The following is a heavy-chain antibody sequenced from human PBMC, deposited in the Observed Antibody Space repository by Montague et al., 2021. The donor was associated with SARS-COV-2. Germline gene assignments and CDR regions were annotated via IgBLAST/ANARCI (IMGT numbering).Heavy chain of an antibody. Sequence: SETLSLTCAVYGGSFSGYYWSWIRQPPGKGLEWIGEINHSGSTNYNPSLKSRVTISVDTSKNQFSLKLTSVTAADTAVCYCARELRRIIMIVDIRGFDYWGQGTLVTVSS. V-gene: IGHV4-34*01. J-gene: IGHJ4*02. CDR1: GGSFSGYY. CDR2: INHSGST. D-gene: IGHD3-22*01. CDR3: ARELRRIIMIVDIRGFDY.